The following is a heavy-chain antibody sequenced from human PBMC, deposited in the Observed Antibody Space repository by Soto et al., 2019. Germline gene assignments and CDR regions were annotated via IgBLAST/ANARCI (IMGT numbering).Heavy chain of an antibody. V-gene: IGHV4-39*07. Sequence: PSETLSLTCTVSGGSIRSSTSSWGWIRQPPGKGLEWIGGTYYSGSTYKNPSLQSRVTISVDRSRNQFSLWLSSVTAADTAVYYCARDHARWLLDSWGHGTPVTVSS. CDR3: ARDHARWLLDS. D-gene: IGHD5-12*01. CDR2: TYYSGST. CDR1: GGSIRSSTSS. J-gene: IGHJ5*01.